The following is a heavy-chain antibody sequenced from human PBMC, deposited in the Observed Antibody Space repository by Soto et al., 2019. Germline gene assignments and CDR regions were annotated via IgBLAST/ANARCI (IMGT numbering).Heavy chain of an antibody. CDR2: IIPILGIA. Sequence: QVQLVQSGAEVKKPGSSVKVSCKASGGTFSSYTINWVRQAPGQGLEWMGRIIPILGIANYAQKFQGRVTITADKSTSTAYMELSSLRSEDTAVYYCARRRGGGAFDIWGQGTMVTVSS. CDR3: ARRRGGGAFDI. D-gene: IGHD3-10*01. V-gene: IGHV1-69*02. CDR1: GGTFSSYT. J-gene: IGHJ3*02.